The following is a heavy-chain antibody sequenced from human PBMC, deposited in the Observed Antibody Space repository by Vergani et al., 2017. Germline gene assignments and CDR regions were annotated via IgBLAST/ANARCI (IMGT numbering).Heavy chain of an antibody. CDR2: IYHSGST. D-gene: IGHD3-16*01. J-gene: IGHJ5*02. Sequence: QVQLQESGPGLVKPSETLSLTCTVSGYSISRGYYWGWIRQPPGKGLEWIGSIYHSGSTYYNPSLKSRVPISVDTSKNQFSLKLSSVTAADPAVYYFARDSGGYVGGSYEAWFDPWGQGTLVTVSS. CDR1: GYSISRGYY. CDR3: ARDSGGYVGGSYEAWFDP. V-gene: IGHV4-38-2*02.